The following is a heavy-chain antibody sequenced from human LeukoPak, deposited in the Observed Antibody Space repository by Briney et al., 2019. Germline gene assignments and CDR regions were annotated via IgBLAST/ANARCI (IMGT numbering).Heavy chain of an antibody. D-gene: IGHD2-21*02. Sequence: TQTLSLTCTVSGGSFSSSDYYCSWIRQPPGKGLEWIGYIHYSGGTFYNPSLKSRVTISVDTSKNQFSLKLNSVTAADTAVYYCAKGELLYDYWGQGTLVTVSS. J-gene: IGHJ4*02. CDR1: GGSFSSSDYY. V-gene: IGHV4-30-4*01. CDR2: IHYSGGT. CDR3: AKGELLYDY.